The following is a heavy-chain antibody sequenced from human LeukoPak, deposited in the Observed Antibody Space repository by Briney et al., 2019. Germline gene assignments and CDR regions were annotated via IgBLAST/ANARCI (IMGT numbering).Heavy chain of an antibody. D-gene: IGHD1-1*01. CDR1: GGSISSVNYY. V-gene: IGHV4-30-4*08. J-gene: IGHJ5*02. Sequence: SETLSLTCTVSGGSISSVNYYWTWIRQPPGKGLEWIGYIYYSGSTYYNPSLKSRVTISVDTSKNQFSLKLSSVTAADTAVYYCARGSWNDAPWFGPWGQGTLVTVSS. CDR3: ARGSWNDAPWFGP. CDR2: IYYSGST.